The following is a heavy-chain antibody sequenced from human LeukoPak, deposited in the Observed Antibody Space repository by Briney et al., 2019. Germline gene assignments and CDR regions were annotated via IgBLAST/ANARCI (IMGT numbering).Heavy chain of an antibody. J-gene: IGHJ6*03. Sequence: KSGGSLRLSCAASGFTFSSYSMNWVRQAPGKGLEWVSSISSSSSYIYYADSVKGRFTISRDNAKNSLYLQMNSLRAEDTAVYYCARMYCGGDCYSDYYYYMDVWGKGTTVTVSS. CDR2: ISSSSSYI. V-gene: IGHV3-21*01. D-gene: IGHD2-21*02. CDR1: GFTFSSYS. CDR3: ARMYCGGDCYSDYYYYMDV.